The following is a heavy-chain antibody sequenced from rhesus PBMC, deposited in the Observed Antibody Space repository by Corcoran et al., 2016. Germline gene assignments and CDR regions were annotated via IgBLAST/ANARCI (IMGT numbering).Heavy chain of an antibody. CDR3: ARLERQWVQSWDY. CDR2: VSGSRGST. Sequence: QVQLQESGPGLVTPSETLSLTCAVSGYSISSGYSWGWIRHPPGKGLEYIGYVSGSRGSTYYNPSLKSRVTSSKAPSKNQCSRKLSSVTAADTAVYYCARLERQWVQSWDYWGQGVLVTVSS. J-gene: IGHJ4*01. CDR1: GYSISSGYS. D-gene: IGHD5-24*01. V-gene: IGHV4-99*01.